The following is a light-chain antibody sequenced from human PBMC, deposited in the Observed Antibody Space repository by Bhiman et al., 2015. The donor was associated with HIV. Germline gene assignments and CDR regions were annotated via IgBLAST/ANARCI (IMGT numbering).Light chain of an antibody. CDR3: SSLTSSLSYV. J-gene: IGLJ1*01. CDR2: GNI. V-gene: IGLV1-40*01. Sequence: QSVLTQPPSVSGALGQRVTISCTGSTSNTGIGYDVHWYQQVPGTAPRLLIYGNINRPSGVPDRFSGSKSGTSASLTISGLQAEDEADYYCSSLTSSLSYVFGIGTNVTVL. CDR1: TSNTGIGYD.